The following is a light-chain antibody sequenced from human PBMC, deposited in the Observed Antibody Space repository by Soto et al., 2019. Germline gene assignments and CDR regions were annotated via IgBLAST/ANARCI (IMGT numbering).Light chain of an antibody. CDR2: EGS. V-gene: IGLV2-23*01. J-gene: IGLJ1*01. CDR3: CSCADRSMSVFGPGTYVGCTTYV. Sequence: QSALTQPASVSGSPGQSLTISCTGTSNDFASYNLVSWYQQHPGKAPKLIIYEGSKWPSGVSNRFSGSTSGNTASLTISGLQADDEADYYCCSCADRSMSVFGPGTYVGCTTYVFGTGTKLTVL. CDR1: SNDFASYNL.